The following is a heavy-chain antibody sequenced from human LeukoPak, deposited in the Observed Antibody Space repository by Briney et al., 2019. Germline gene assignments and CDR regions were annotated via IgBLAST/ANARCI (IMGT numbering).Heavy chain of an antibody. CDR1: GFTFTTYW. D-gene: IGHD2-2*01. Sequence: PGGSLRLSCAASGFTFTTYWMGWVRQAPGKGLEWVANIKQDGTEKYYVDSVKGRFTISRDNAKNSLYLQMNSLRAEDTAVYYCARQGRYCSSTSCRRGYYYYMDVWGKGTTVTVSS. J-gene: IGHJ6*03. CDR2: IKQDGTEK. CDR3: ARQGRYCSSTSCRRGYYYYMDV. V-gene: IGHV3-7*01.